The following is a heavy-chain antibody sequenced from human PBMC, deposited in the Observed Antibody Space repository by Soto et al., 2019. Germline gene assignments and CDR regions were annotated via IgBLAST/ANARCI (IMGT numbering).Heavy chain of an antibody. CDR1: GFTFSDYY. CDR2: SRNKAHSYTT. D-gene: IGHD2-15*01. Sequence: EVRLVESGGGLVQPGGSLRLSCAASGFTFSDYYMDWVRQTPGKGLEWVGRSRNKAHSYTTKYAASMQGRFTVSRDSSKNSFYLQMDSLKTDDTAVYYCARGASGGSSANYYGFDVWGQGTTVIVSS. CDR3: ARGASGGSSANYYGFDV. J-gene: IGHJ6*02. V-gene: IGHV3-72*01.